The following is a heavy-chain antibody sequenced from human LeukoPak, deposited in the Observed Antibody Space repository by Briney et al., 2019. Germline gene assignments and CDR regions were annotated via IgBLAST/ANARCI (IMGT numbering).Heavy chain of an antibody. J-gene: IGHJ5*02. CDR1: GFTFSDYY. D-gene: IGHD6-25*01. CDR3: ATDGGGFDT. Sequence: PGGALRLSCATSGFTFSDYYMSWIPQAPGKGLEWVSYINIGGTNTHYADSLKGRFTTSRDNAKKSLYLEMNNLRAEDTAVYYCATDGGGFDTWGQGVLVTVSS. CDR2: INIGGTNT. V-gene: IGHV3-11*01.